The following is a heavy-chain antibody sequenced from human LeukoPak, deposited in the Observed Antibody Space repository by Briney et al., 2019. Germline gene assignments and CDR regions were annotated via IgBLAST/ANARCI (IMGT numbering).Heavy chain of an antibody. V-gene: IGHV3-7*01. CDR2: IKEDGSEK. D-gene: IGHD7-27*01. J-gene: IGHJ4*02. CDR1: GFTFRKHW. Sequence: PGGSLRLSCAATGFTFRKHWMIWVRQAIGKGLECVAKIKEDGSEKHYVDSVKGRFTISRDNAKNSLYLQMNSLRADDTAVYYCARDYTGGWNDYWGQGTLVTVSS. CDR3: ARDYTGGWNDY.